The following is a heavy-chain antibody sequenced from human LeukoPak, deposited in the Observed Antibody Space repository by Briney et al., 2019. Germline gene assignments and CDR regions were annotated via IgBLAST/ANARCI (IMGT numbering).Heavy chain of an antibody. D-gene: IGHD5-18*01. CDR1: GFTFSNYA. CDR2: IYSGGST. CDR3: ARVTSD. Sequence: GGSLRLSCAASGFTFSNYAMSWVRQAPGKGLEWVSVIYSGGSTYYADSVKGRFTISRDNSKNTLYLQMNSLRAEDTAVYYCARVTSDWGQGTLVTVSS. V-gene: IGHV3-53*01. J-gene: IGHJ4*02.